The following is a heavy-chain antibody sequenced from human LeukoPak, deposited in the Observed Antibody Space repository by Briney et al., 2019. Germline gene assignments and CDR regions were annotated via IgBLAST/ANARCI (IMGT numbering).Heavy chain of an antibody. Sequence: GGSLRLSCAASGFTFTDHYMDWVRQAPGKGLEWVGRTRDKANSYTTEYAASVKGRLTISRDDSKNSLYLQMNSLKTEDTAVYYCARVNVASSGFDYWGQGTLVTVSS. CDR1: GFTFTDHY. D-gene: IGHD3-10*01. J-gene: IGHJ4*02. CDR2: TRDKANSYTT. CDR3: ARVNVASSGFDY. V-gene: IGHV3-72*01.